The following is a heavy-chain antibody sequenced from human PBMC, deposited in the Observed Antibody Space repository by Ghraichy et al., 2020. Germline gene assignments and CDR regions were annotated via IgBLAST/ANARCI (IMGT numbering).Heavy chain of an antibody. J-gene: IGHJ6*02. Sequence: SETLSLTCAVYGGSFSGYYWSWIRQPPGKGLEWIGEINHSGSTNYNPSLKSRVTISVDTSKNQFSLKLSSVTAADTAVYYCARARYCSSTSCSYGMDVWGQGTTVTVSS. CDR1: GGSFSGYY. D-gene: IGHD2-2*01. V-gene: IGHV4-34*01. CDR3: ARARYCSSTSCSYGMDV. CDR2: INHSGST.